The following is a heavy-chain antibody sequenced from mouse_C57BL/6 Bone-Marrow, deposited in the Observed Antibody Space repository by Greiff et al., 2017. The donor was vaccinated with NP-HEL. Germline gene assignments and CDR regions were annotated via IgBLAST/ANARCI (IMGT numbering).Heavy chain of an antibody. J-gene: IGHJ1*03. V-gene: IGHV1-59*01. Sequence: QVQLQQPGAELVRPGTSVKLSCKASGYTFTSYWMHWVKQRPGQGLEWIGVVDPSDSYTNYNQKFKGKATLTVDTSSSTAYMQLISLTSEDSAVYYCARLGYSNYWYFDVWGTGTTVTVSS. CDR1: GYTFTSYW. CDR3: ARLGYSNYWYFDV. D-gene: IGHD2-5*01. CDR2: VDPSDSYT.